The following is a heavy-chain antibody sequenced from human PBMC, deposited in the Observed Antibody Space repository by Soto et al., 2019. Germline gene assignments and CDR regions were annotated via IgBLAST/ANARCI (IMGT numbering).Heavy chain of an antibody. CDR2: IIPIFGTA. Sequence: SVKVSCKASVGTFSSYAISWVRQATGQGLEWMGGIIPIFGTANYAQKFQGRVTINADKSTGTAYMELSSLRSEDTAVYYCARDRGRAAAGPYYYGMDVWGQGTTVTVSS. V-gene: IGHV1-69*06. J-gene: IGHJ6*02. CDR3: ARDRGRAAAGPYYYGMDV. D-gene: IGHD6-13*01. CDR1: VGTFSSYA.